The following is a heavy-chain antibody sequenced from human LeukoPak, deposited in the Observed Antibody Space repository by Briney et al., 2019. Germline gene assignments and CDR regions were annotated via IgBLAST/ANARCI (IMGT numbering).Heavy chain of an antibody. Sequence: GGSLRLSCAASGFTFSSYSMNWVRQAPGKGLEWVSSISSSSSYIYYADSVKGRFTISRDNAKNSLYLQMNSLRAEDPAVYYCARDLVTMATGLDYWGQGTLVTVSS. CDR2: ISSSSSYI. J-gene: IGHJ4*02. CDR1: GFTFSSYS. D-gene: IGHD5-24*01. V-gene: IGHV3-21*01. CDR3: ARDLVTMATGLDY.